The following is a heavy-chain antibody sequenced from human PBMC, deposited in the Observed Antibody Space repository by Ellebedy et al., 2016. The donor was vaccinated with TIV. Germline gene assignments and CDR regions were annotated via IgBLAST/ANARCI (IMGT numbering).Heavy chain of an antibody. D-gene: IGHD2-21*02. J-gene: IGHJ4*02. V-gene: IGHV4-59*01. CDR1: GGSITPSY. CDR3: ARVIAGFSGDACYEPGFEL. Sequence: MPSETLSLTCSIAGGSITPSYWAWIRQSPGKGLEWIGFIYHLACTNYNPSLKSRVTISLDTSETQFPLALTSVTAADTALYYCARVIAGFSGDACYEPGFELWGQGTLVIVS. CDR2: IYHLACT.